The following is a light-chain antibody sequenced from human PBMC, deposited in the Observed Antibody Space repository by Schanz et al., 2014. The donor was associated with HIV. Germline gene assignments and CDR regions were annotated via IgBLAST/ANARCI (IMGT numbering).Light chain of an antibody. CDR2: LGS. J-gene: IGKJ3*01. V-gene: IGKV2-28*01. Sequence: DIVMTQSPLSLPVTPGEPAAISCGSSQSLLHSNGYNYLDWYLQKPGQSPQLLIYLGSNRASGVPDRFSGSGSGTYFTLKISRVEAEDVGVYYCMQALQTPLFTFGPGTKVDIK. CDR3: MQALQTPLFT. CDR1: QSLLHSNGYNY.